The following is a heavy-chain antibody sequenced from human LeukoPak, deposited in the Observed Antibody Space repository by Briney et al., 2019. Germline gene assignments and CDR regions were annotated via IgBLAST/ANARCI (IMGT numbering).Heavy chain of an antibody. CDR2: IYTSGST. CDR1: GGSISSYY. CDR3: ARVSIAACAEDYFDY. J-gene: IGHJ4*02. D-gene: IGHD6-6*01. V-gene: IGHV4-4*07. Sequence: SETLSLTCTVSGGSISSYYWSWIRQPAGKGLEWIGRIYTSGSTNYNPSLKSRVTMSVDTSKNQFSLKLSSVTAADTAVYYCARVSIAACAEDYFDYWGQGTLVTVSS.